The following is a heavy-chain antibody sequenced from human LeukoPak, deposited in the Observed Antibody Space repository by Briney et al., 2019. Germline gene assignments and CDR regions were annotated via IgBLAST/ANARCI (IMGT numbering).Heavy chain of an antibody. J-gene: IGHJ3*02. CDR1: VGTFSGYY. V-gene: IGHV4-34*01. D-gene: IGHD6-19*01. CDR3: ARPTGYSSGWYIVGAFDI. CDR2: IYHRGST. Sequence: SETLSLTCAVYVGTFSGYYCGGIRQPPAKGLEWIGEIYHRGSTKYKPSLKSPLPISADTSKNKFSLKLSSVTAADTAVYYRARPTGYSSGWYIVGAFDIWGQGTMVTVSS.